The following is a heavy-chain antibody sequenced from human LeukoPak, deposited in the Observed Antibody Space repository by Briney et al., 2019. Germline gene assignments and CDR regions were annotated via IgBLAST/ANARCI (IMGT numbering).Heavy chain of an antibody. CDR1: GYTFTAYY. D-gene: IGHD3-9*01. V-gene: IGHV1-2*02. CDR2: INPNSGGT. CDR3: ARGRRTSYDTTTCLDN. Sequence: ASVKVSCKASGYTFTAYYIHWVRHAPGQGPEWKGCINPNSGGTSFAQKFQGRVTMSRDASITTAYMELSRLTSDDTALYYCARGRRTSYDTTTCLDNWGQGTLVTVSS. J-gene: IGHJ4*02.